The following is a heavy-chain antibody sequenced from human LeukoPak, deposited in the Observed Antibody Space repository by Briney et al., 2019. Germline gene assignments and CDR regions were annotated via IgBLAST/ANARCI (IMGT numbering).Heavy chain of an antibody. J-gene: IGHJ4*02. V-gene: IGHV4-4*07. CDR2: IYTSGSS. CDR1: GGSISPYY. CDR3: ARSPLTSSGWYPADY. D-gene: IGHD6-19*01. Sequence: PSETLSLTCTVSGGSISPYYWNWIRQPAGKGLEWIGRIYTSGSSSYNPSLKSRVTMSLDTSNNHFSLKLSSVTAADTAVYYCARSPLTSSGWYPADYWGQGTLVTVSS.